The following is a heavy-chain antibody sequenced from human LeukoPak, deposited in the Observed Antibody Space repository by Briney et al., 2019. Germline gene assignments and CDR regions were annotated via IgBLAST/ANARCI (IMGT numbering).Heavy chain of an antibody. Sequence: GESLKISYKGSGYSITSYWSGWVRQMPGKGLEWKGIIYLVDSATNYSPSFQGQVTISANTSISTAYLQWSRRKASDTAMYYCARRSPQYYDILTGYYLGTLTYYGMDVWGQGTTVTVSS. V-gene: IGHV5-51*01. J-gene: IGHJ6*01. D-gene: IGHD3-9*01. CDR1: GYSITSYW. CDR2: IYLVDSAT. CDR3: ARRSPQYYDILTGYYLGTLTYYGMDV.